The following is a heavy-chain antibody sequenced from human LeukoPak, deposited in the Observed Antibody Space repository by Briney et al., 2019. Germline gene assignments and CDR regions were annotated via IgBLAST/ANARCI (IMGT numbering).Heavy chain of an antibody. Sequence: GRSLRLSCAASGFTFSSYAMHWVRQAPGKGLEWVAVISYDGSNKYYADSVKGRFTISRDNSKNTLYLQMNSLRAEDMAVYYCARDWSDYGDYVSLFDYWGQGTLVTVSS. CDR2: ISYDGSNK. CDR1: GFTFSSYA. CDR3: ARDWSDYGDYVSLFDY. J-gene: IGHJ4*02. D-gene: IGHD4-17*01. V-gene: IGHV3-30-3*01.